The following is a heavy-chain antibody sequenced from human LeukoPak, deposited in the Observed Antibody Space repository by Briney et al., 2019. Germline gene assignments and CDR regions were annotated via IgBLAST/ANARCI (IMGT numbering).Heavy chain of an antibody. D-gene: IGHD1-26*01. J-gene: IGHJ6*02. CDR2: INHSGSP. CDR1: GGSFSDYY. CDR3: ARVGIVGAKYYGMDV. Sequence: SETLSLTCAVYGGSFSDYYWTWIRQPPGKGLEWIGEINHSGSPNNNPSLKSRVSISFDTSKNQFSLKLSSVTAADTAVYYCARVGIVGAKYYGMDVWGQGTTVTVSS. V-gene: IGHV4-34*01.